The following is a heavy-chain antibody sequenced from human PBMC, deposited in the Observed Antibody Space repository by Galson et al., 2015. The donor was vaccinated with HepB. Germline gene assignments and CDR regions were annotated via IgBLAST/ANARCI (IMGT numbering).Heavy chain of an antibody. J-gene: IGHJ4*02. CDR3: ARAGSYYGSGSYLDY. V-gene: IGHV3-30-3*01. CDR2: ISYGGGNK. CDR1: GFTFSNYA. D-gene: IGHD3-10*01. Sequence: SLRLSCAASGFTFSNYAMHWVRQAPGKGLEWVAVISYGGGNKYYADSVKGRFTISRDSSKNALSLQMNSLRSEDTAVYYCARAGSYYGSGSYLDYWGQGTLVTVSS.